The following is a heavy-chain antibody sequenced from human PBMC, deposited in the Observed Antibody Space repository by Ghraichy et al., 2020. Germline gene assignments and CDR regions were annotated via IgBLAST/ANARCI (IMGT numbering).Heavy chain of an antibody. Sequence: GGSLRLSCAVSGFTFSGVWMSWVRQAPGKGLEWVAHIKEDGSEERYGDSVNGRFTVSRDNTKNSLYLQMNSLRAEDTAIYYCARPRAYYYFDYWGQGTLVTVSS. V-gene: IGHV3-7*03. CDR3: ARPRAYYYFDY. CDR2: IKEDGSEE. CDR1: GFTFSGVW. D-gene: IGHD1-26*01. J-gene: IGHJ4*02.